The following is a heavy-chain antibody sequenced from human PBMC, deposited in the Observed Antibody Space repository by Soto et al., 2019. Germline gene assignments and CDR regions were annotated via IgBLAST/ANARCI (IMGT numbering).Heavy chain of an antibody. J-gene: IGHJ5*02. CDR2: IIPFLGTT. V-gene: IGHV1-69*10. CDR3: ALGGGSNYLAYFDP. CDR1: GGIFITSV. D-gene: IGHD1-26*01. Sequence: VKVSCKTSGGIFITSVLSWVLQGPGQGLEWMGGIIPFLGTTNHAQKFHRRVTITTDRSASTAYMELASLSSEDTAVYYCALGGGSNYLAYFDPWGQATLLTIYS.